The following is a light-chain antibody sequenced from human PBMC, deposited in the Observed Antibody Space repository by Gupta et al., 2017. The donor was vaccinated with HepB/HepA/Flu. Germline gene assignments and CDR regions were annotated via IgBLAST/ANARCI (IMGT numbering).Light chain of an antibody. V-gene: IGLV2-11*01. CDR3: CSYADDYTFD. Sequence: QSALTQPPSVSGPPGRSVTISCTRNTSEVGGYDYVSWFQQHPGKDPKLIIFAVSKRPSGVPDRFSGSKSANSASLTTSGLQAEDEAEYYCCSYADDYTFDFGTGTKVTVL. CDR1: TSEVGGYDY. J-gene: IGLJ1*01. CDR2: AVS.